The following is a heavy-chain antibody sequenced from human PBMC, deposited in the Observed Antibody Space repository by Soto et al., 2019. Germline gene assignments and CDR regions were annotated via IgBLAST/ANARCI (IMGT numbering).Heavy chain of an antibody. D-gene: IGHD1-26*01. Sequence: QVQLVQSGAEVKKPGSSVKVYCKASGGTFSSYSINWVRQAPGQGLEWMGEIIPIFGTANYAQKFQGRVTTTADESTSTAYMELRSLRSEDTAVYYCARDGGRHSGGIDYWGQGTLVTVSS. V-gene: IGHV1-69*01. CDR2: IIPIFGTA. CDR3: ARDGGRHSGGIDY. J-gene: IGHJ4*02. CDR1: GGTFSSYS.